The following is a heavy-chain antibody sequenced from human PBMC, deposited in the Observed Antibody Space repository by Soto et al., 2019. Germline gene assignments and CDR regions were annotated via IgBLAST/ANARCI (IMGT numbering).Heavy chain of an antibody. CDR1: GGSFSGHS. Sequence: SETLSLTCAVYGGSFSGHSWTWIRQSPGKGLEWIGDINHSGKVNYSPSLKSRVTISLDTSKNQFSLTLSAVTAADTAMYYCSTRAYDTNGYYRFEPWGQGTLVTVSS. V-gene: IGHV4-34*01. J-gene: IGHJ5*01. D-gene: IGHD3-22*01. CDR3: STRAYDTNGYYRFEP. CDR2: INHSGKV.